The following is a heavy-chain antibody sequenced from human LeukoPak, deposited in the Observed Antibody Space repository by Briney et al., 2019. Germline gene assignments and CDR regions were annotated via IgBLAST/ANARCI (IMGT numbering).Heavy chain of an antibody. J-gene: IGHJ4*02. V-gene: IGHV3-74*01. CDR2: INSDGSST. CDR1: GFTFSSYW. CDR3: ASDEGNYFDY. Sequence: PGGSLRPSCAASGFTFSSYWMHWVRQAPGKGLVWVSRINSDGSSTTYGDSVRGRFTISRDNARNSLFLQMNSLRAEDTAIYYCASDEGNYFDYWGQGTLVTVSS.